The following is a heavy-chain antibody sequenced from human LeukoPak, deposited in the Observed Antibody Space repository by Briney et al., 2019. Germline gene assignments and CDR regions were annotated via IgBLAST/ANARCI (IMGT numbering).Heavy chain of an antibody. V-gene: IGHV4-34*01. Sequence: SETLSLTCAVYGGSFSGYYWSWIRQPPGKGLEWIGEINHSGSTNYNPSLKSRVTISVDPSKNQFSLKLSSVTAADTAVYYCARGDTAMVMFDYWGQGTLVTVSS. CDR1: GGSFSGYY. J-gene: IGHJ4*02. D-gene: IGHD5-18*01. CDR3: ARGDTAMVMFDY. CDR2: INHSGST.